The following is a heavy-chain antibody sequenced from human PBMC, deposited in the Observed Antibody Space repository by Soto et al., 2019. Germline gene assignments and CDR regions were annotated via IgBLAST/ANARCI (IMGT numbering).Heavy chain of an antibody. CDR1: GFTFSSYE. D-gene: IGHD1-26*01. CDR2: ISSGGGTI. Sequence: EVQLVESGGGLVQPGGSLRLSCAASGFTFSSYEMDWVRQAPGKGLEWVAYISSGGGTIFYADSVKGRFTISRDNAKNSLYLQMNSLRAEDTAVYYCARCHNIVGATIYYYYGMDVWGQGTTVTVSS. V-gene: IGHV3-48*03. CDR3: ARCHNIVGATIYYYYGMDV. J-gene: IGHJ6*02.